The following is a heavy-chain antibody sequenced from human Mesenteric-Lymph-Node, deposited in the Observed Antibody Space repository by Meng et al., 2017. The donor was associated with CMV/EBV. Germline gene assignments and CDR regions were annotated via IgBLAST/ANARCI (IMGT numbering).Heavy chain of an antibody. CDR2: IKQDGSEK. CDR1: GFTFSNYW. J-gene: IGHJ4*02. V-gene: IGHV3-7*03. Sequence: GGSLRLSCAGSGFTFSNYWMNWVRQAPGKGLEWVANIKQDGSEKYYVDSVKGRFTISRDNAKNSLYLQMNSLRAEDTALYYCARDKDTGSYYSDYWGQGTLVTVSS. CDR3: ARDKDTGSYYSDY. D-gene: IGHD1-26*01.